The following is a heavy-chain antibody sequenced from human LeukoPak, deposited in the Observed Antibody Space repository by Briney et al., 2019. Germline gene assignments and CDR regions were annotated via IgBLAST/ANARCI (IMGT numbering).Heavy chain of an antibody. CDR3: ARDQGGLRYFDWLLWEENWFDP. CDR1: GYTFTGYY. D-gene: IGHD3-9*01. J-gene: IGHJ5*02. V-gene: IGHV1-2*02. CDR2: INPNSGGT. Sequence: ASVKVSCKASGYTFTGYYMHWVRQAPGKGLEWMGWINPNSGGTNYAQKFQGRVTMTRDTSISTAYMELSRLRSDDTAVYYCARDQGGLRYFDWLLWEENWFDPWGQGTLVTVSS.